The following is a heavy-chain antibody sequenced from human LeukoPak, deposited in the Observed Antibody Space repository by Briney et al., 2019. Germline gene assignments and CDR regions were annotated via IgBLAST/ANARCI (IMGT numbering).Heavy chain of an antibody. CDR2: VNKDGTST. CDR3: ARGGTRSFDQ. V-gene: IGHV3-74*01. J-gene: IGHJ4*02. Sequence: GGSLRLSCAASGFTFSSYWMHWVRQAPGKGLEWVSRVNKDGTSTSYADSVKGRFTISRDNAKNTLYLQMNSLRAEDTAVYYCARGGTRSFDQWGQGTLVTVSS. CDR1: GFTFSSYW.